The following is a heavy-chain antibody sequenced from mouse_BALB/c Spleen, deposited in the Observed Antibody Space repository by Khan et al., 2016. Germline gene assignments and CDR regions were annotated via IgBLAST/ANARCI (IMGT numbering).Heavy chain of an antibody. CDR1: GYSITSDYA. CDR3: ARWGVRRRWYFDV. J-gene: IGHJ1*01. V-gene: IGHV3-2*02. D-gene: IGHD2-1*01. CDR2: ISYSGST. Sequence: EVQLQESGPGLVKPSQSLSLTCTVTGYSITSDYAWNWIRQFPGNKLEWMGYISYSGSTSYNPSLKSRISITRDTSKNQFFLQLNSVTTEDTATYYCARWGVRRRWYFDVWGAGTTVTVSS.